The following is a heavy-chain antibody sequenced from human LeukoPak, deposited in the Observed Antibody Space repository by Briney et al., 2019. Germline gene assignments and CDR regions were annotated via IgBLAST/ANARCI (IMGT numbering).Heavy chain of an antibody. CDR3: ARDLEVTTWNYVDY. CDR1: GFTFSSYW. Sequence: GGSLRLSCAASGFTFSSYWMSWVRQAPGKGLDWVANIKQDGSEKYYVDSVKGRFTISRDNAKNSLYLQMNSLRAEDTAVYYCARDLEVTTWNYVDYWGQGTLVTVSS. D-gene: IGHD4-17*01. V-gene: IGHV3-7*01. CDR2: IKQDGSEK. J-gene: IGHJ4*02.